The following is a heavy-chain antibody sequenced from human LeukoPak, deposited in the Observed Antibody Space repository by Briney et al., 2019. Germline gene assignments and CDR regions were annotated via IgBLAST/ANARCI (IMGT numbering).Heavy chain of an antibody. D-gene: IGHD3-3*01. V-gene: IGHV3-11*01. CDR1: GFTFSDYY. CDR2: ISSSGNAI. J-gene: IGHJ6*03. CDR3: ARVRKTITIFLPYYYMDV. Sequence: PGGSLRLSCAASGFTFSDYYMNWIRQAPGRGLEWVSYISSSGNAIYHADSVKGRFTISRDNAKSSLFLQMNSLRAEDTAVYYCARVRKTITIFLPYYYMDVWGKGTTVTVSS.